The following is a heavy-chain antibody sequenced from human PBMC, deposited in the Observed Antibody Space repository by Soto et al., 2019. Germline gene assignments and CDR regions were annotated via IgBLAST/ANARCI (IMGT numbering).Heavy chain of an antibody. V-gene: IGHV3-74*01. D-gene: IGHD5-18*01. CDR2: ISSGGSAT. CDR3: VRGWIPSHRLGYLQY. Sequence: EVQLVESGGGLVQPGGSLRLSCAASGFTFTNYWMHWVRQAPGKGLVWVSRISSGGSATIFAGSVKGRFTVSRDNAKNMLSLQMNSRTADDTAIYYCVRGWIPSHRLGYLQYWGQGTLFTVSS. J-gene: IGHJ4*02. CDR1: GFTFTNYW.